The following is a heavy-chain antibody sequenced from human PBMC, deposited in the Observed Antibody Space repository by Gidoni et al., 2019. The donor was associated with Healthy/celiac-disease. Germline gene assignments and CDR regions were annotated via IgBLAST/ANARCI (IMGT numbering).Heavy chain of an antibody. V-gene: IGHV1-2*06. CDR2: INPNSGGT. D-gene: IGHD5-12*01. J-gene: IGHJ3*02. Sequence: QVQLVQSGAEVKKPGASVKVSCKASGYTFTGYYMHWVRQAPGQGLEWMGRINPNSGGTNYAQKFQGRVTMTRDTSISTAYMELSRLRSDDTAVYYCARVAPDTHSGSVKGAFDIWGQGTMVTVSS. CDR1: GYTFTGYY. CDR3: ARVAPDTHSGSVKGAFDI.